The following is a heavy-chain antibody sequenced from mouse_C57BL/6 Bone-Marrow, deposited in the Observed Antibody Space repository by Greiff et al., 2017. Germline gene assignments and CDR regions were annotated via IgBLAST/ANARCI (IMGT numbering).Heavy chain of an antibody. CDR3: AREGTGSFDY. CDR1: GYTFTSYW. Sequence: QVQLQQPGAELVRPGSSVKLSCKASGYTFTSYWMDWVKQRPGQGLAWIGNIYPSDSETHYNHKFKDKATLTVDKSTSTAYMQLSSLTSEDSAVYYCAREGTGSFDYWGQGTTLTVSS. D-gene: IGHD4-1*01. V-gene: IGHV1-61*01. CDR2: IYPSDSET. J-gene: IGHJ2*01.